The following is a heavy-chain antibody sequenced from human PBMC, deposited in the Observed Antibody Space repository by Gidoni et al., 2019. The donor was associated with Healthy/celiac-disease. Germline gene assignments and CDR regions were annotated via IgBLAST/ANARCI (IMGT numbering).Heavy chain of an antibody. CDR2: ISYDGSNK. D-gene: IGHD5-12*01. CDR3: AREYSGYDGEVDY. J-gene: IGHJ4*02. V-gene: IGHV3-30-3*01. CDR1: GFTFSSYA. Sequence: QVQRVEAGGGVVQPGRSRRLSCAASGFTFSSYAMHWVRQDPGKGLEWVAGISYDGSNKYYADSVKGRFTISRDNSKNTLYLQMNSLRAEDTALYYCAREYSGYDGEVDYWGQGTLVTVSS.